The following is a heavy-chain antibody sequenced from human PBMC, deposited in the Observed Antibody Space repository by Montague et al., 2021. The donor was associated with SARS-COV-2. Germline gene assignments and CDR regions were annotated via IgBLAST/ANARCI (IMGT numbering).Heavy chain of an antibody. J-gene: IGHJ6*03. CDR1: GFTFSDYY. D-gene: IGHD3-10*01. V-gene: IGHV3-11*05. CDR3: ARVRSGSYHYYYLDV. Sequence: SLRLSCAASGFTFSDYYMSWIRPAPGKGLAWVSYISSSSSYTNYAASVKGRFTISRDNAKNSLYPQMNSLRAEDTAVYYGARVRSGSYHYYYLDVWGKGTTVTVSS. CDR2: ISSSSSYT.